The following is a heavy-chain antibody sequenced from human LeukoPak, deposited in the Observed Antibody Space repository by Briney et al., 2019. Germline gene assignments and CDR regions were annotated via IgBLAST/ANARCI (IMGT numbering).Heavy chain of an antibody. V-gene: IGHV3-7*03. CDR2: INHNGNVN. CDR1: GFTFSSYW. J-gene: IGHJ6*02. Sequence: GGSLRLSCAASGFTFSSYWMNWDRQAPGKGLEWVASINHNGNVNYYVDSVKGRFTISRDNAKNSLYLQMSNLRAEDTAVYFCARGGGLDVWGQGATVTVSS. D-gene: IGHD3-16*01. CDR3: ARGGGLDV.